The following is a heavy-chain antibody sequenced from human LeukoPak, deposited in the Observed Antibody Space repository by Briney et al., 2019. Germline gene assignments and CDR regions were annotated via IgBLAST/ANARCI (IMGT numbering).Heavy chain of an antibody. CDR2: INPNSGGT. CDR1: RYTFTGYY. CDR3: AREYSSGLNWFDP. D-gene: IGHD6-19*01. V-gene: IGHV1-2*02. J-gene: IGHJ5*02. Sequence: GASVKVSCKASRYTFTGYYMHWVRQAPGQGLEWMGWINPNSGGTNYAQKFQGRVTMTRDTSISTAYMELSRLRSDDTAVYYCAREYSSGLNWFDPWGQGTLVTVSS.